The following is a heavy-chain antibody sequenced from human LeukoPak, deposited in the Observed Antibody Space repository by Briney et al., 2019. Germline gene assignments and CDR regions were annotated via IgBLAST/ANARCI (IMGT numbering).Heavy chain of an antibody. J-gene: IGHJ5*02. CDR2: INHSGST. V-gene: IGHV4-34*01. D-gene: IGHD3-10*01. CDR3: AILTSNWFDP. Sequence: SETLSLTCTVSGGSISSYYWSWIRQPPGKGLEWIGEINHSGSTNYNPSLKSRVTISVDTSKNQFSLKLSSVTAADTAVYYCAILTSNWFDPWGQGTLVTVSS. CDR1: GGSISSYY.